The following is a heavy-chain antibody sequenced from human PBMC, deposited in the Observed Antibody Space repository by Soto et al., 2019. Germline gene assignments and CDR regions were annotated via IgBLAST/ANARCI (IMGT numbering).Heavy chain of an antibody. CDR2: IYHSGST. D-gene: IGHD6-13*01. CDR1: GGSISSGGYS. CDR3: ARQTTYISSWFDY. Sequence: SETLSLTCAVSGGSISSGGYSWSWIRQPPGKGLEWIGYIYHSGSTYYNPSLKSRVTISVDTSNNQFSLNLKSVTAADTALYYCARQTTYISSWFDYWGHGTLVTVSS. V-gene: IGHV4-30-2*01. J-gene: IGHJ5*01.